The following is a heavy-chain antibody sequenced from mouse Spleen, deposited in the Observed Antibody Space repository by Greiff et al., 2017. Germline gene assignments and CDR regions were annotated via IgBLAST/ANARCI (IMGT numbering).Heavy chain of an antibody. V-gene: IGHV3-6*01. J-gene: IGHJ3*01. CDR3: AREDGNYPLFAY. CDR2: ISYDGSN. Sequence: EVKLEESGPGLVKPSQSLSLTCSVTGYSITSGYYWNWIRQFPGNKLEWMGYISYDGSNNYNPSLKNRISITRDTSKNQFFLKLNSVTTEDTATYYCAREDGNYPLFAYWGQGTLVTVSA. CDR1: GYSITSGYY. D-gene: IGHD2-1*01.